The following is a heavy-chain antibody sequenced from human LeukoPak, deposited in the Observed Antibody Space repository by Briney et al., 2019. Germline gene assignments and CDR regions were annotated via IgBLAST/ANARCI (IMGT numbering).Heavy chain of an antibody. CDR1: GFTFSSHE. J-gene: IGHJ6*04. D-gene: IGHD3-10*02. Sequence: GGSLRLSCAASGFTFSSHEMNWVRQAPGKGLGWVSYISSSGSTIYYADSVKGRFTISRDNDKNSLYLQMNSLRAEDTAVYYCAELGISMIGGVWGKGTTVTISS. CDR3: AELGISMIGGV. CDR2: ISSSGSTI. V-gene: IGHV3-48*03.